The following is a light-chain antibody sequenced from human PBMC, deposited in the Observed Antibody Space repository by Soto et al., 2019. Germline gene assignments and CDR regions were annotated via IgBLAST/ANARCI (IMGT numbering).Light chain of an antibody. V-gene: IGKV3-15*01. CDR3: QQYNKWPRT. CDR1: QSVSSN. Sequence: EIVMTQSPATLSVSPGERATLSCRASQSVSSNLAWYQHKSGQAPRLLIYDASTRATGIPARFSGSGSGTEFTLTISSLQSEDFAVYYCQQYNKWPRTFGQGTKVEIK. CDR2: DAS. J-gene: IGKJ1*01.